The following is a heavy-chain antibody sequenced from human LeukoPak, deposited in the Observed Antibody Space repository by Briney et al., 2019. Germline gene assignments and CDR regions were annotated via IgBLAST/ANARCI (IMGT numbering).Heavy chain of an antibody. D-gene: IGHD2-15*01. CDR1: GFTFSNSD. V-gene: IGHV3-21*01. CDR3: ARSGCPGGSCYLRYSWLDL. J-gene: IGHJ5*02. Sequence: GGSLRLSCATSGFTFSNSDMNWVRQAPGKGLEWVSSITTTSSYIYCADSVRGRFTISRDNAKNSLYLHMDSLRAEDTAVYYCARSGCPGGSCYLRYSWLDLWGRGTLVTVSS. CDR2: ITTTSSYI.